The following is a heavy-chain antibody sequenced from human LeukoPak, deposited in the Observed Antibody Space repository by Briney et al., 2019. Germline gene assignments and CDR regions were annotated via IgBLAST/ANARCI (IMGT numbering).Heavy chain of an antibody. CDR3: ANALSIYYFDY. Sequence: PSETLSLTCTVSGGSISSSSYYWGWIRQPPGKGLEWIGSIYYSGSTYYNPSLKSRVTISVDTSKNQFSLKLSSVTAADTAVYYCANALSIYYFDYWGQGTLVTVSS. CDR2: IYYSGST. V-gene: IGHV4-39*07. D-gene: IGHD2-2*01. J-gene: IGHJ4*02. CDR1: GGSISSSSYY.